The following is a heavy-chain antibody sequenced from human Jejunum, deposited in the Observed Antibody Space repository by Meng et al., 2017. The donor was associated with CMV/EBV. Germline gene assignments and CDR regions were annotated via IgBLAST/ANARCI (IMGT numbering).Heavy chain of an antibody. D-gene: IGHD2-8*02. CDR3: ARVSCTGSACYLTFHYYGMDV. Sequence: EMSWVRQAPGKGLEWVAYVSSSGATTYYADAVRGRLAVSRDNSKKSLYLEINSLRAEDTAVYYCARVSCTGSACYLTFHYYGMDVWGQGTTVTVSS. CDR2: VSSSGATT. V-gene: IGHV3-48*03. J-gene: IGHJ6*02.